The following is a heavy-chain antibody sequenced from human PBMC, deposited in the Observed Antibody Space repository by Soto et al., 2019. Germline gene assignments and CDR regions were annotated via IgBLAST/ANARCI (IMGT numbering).Heavy chain of an antibody. Sequence: PGGSLRLSCAASGFTFSSYSMNWVRQAPGKGLEWVSSISSSSSYIYYADSVKGRFTISRDNAKNSLYLQMNSLRAEDTAVYYCAREGLSMTTYYYYMDVWCKGTTVTVSS. V-gene: IGHV3-21*01. CDR2: ISSSSSYI. J-gene: IGHJ6*03. CDR3: AREGLSMTTYYYYMDV. D-gene: IGHD4-17*01. CDR1: GFTFSSYS.